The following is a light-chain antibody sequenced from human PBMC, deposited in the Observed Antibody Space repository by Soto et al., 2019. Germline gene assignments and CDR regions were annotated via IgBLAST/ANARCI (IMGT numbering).Light chain of an antibody. V-gene: IGKV3-15*01. J-gene: IGKJ2*01. Sequence: EIVMTQSPGTLSVSPGERATLSCRASQGVSSNLAWYQQKPGQTPRLLIYGASIRASGIPARFSGSGSGTEFTLTISSLQSEDFAVYYCHQYNNWPRTFGQGTKLEIQ. CDR3: HQYNNWPRT. CDR1: QGVSSN. CDR2: GAS.